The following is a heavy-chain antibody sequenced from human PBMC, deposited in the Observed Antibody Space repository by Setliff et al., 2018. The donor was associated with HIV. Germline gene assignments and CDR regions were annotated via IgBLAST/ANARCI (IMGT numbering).Heavy chain of an antibody. J-gene: IGHJ5*02. CDR1: GVSITNGTFY. CDR2: IAKAGST. V-gene: IGHV4-61*02. CDR3: ARRGRTANSYVLNRFDP. D-gene: IGHD5-18*01. Sequence: SETLSLTCTVSGVSITNGTFYWNWIRQPAGKGLEWIGRIAKAGSTNYNPSLKSRLTISMDTSKNQFSLKLNSVTAADTAVYYCARRGRTANSYVLNRFDPWGQGTLVTVSS.